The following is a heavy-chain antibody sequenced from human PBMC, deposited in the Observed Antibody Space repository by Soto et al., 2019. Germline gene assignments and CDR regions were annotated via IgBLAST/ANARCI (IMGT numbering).Heavy chain of an antibody. D-gene: IGHD1-1*01. Sequence: QITLKESGPTLVQPTQTLTLTCAFSGFSLTSSGVAVGWVRQPPGRALEWLALIYWDEDKRYSPSLKSRLTITTDTSKNQVVLTMTNMDPVDTATYYCAHSLAWKSATLDYWGQGTLVTVSS. CDR3: AHSLAWKSATLDY. V-gene: IGHV2-5*02. CDR2: IYWDEDK. J-gene: IGHJ4*02. CDR1: GFSLTSSGVA.